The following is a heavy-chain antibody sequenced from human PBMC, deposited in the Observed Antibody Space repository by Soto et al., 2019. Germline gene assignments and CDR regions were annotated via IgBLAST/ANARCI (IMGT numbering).Heavy chain of an antibody. D-gene: IGHD3-22*01. CDR2: VSGSGGST. Sequence: PGGSLRLSCAASGFTFSSYAVSWVRQAPGKGLEWVSAVSGSGGSTYYAGSVKGRFTISRDDSKSIAYLQMNSLKTEDTAVYYCTRDTSNGYYYDSSGYSLDYWGQGTLVTVSS. V-gene: IGHV3-23*01. CDR1: GFTFSSYA. J-gene: IGHJ4*02. CDR3: TRDTSNGYYYDSSGYSLDY.